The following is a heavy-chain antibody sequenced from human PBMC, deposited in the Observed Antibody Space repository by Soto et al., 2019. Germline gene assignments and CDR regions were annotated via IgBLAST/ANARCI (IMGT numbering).Heavy chain of an antibody. CDR2: IYYTGTT. CDR1: GGSVTSYGYY. J-gene: IGHJ3*02. V-gene: IGHV4-31*03. Sequence: QVQLQESGPGLVKPSQTLSLTCTVSGGSVTSYGYYWSWIRQHPGKGLEWIGYIYYTGTTYYNPSLKSRVXXSVDTSEXXXXLXLSSVTAADTAVYYCARDLHDPDAFDIWGQGTMVTVSS. CDR3: ARDLHDPDAFDI.